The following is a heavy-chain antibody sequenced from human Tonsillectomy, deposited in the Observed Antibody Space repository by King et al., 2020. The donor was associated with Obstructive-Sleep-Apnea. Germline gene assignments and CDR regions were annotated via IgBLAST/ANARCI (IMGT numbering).Heavy chain of an antibody. V-gene: IGHV5-51*01. CDR3: ARQQRHAAGTEFPDAGLAI. J-gene: IGHJ3*02. CDR1: GFSFSRHW. D-gene: IGHD3-10*01. Sequence: QLVQSGPEAKKPGESLRISCRGSGFSFSRHWIAWVRQMPGKGLEWMGIIYPGDSDTRYSPTFRGQVVISVDRSTSTAYLRWNNLRASDTAIFYCARQQRHAAGTEFPDAGLAIGGQGTTVTVSS. CDR2: IYPGDSDT.